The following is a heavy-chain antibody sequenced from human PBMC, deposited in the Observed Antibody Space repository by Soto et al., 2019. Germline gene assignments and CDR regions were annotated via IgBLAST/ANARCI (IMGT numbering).Heavy chain of an antibody. J-gene: IGHJ6*02. V-gene: IGHV1-18*01. CDR3: ASSSPQVTRLRYYYYGMDV. CDR2: ISAYNGNT. D-gene: IGHD2-21*02. Sequence: QVQLVQSGAEAKKPGASVKVSCKASGYTFTSYGISWVRQAPGQGLEWMGWISAYNGNTNYAQKLQGRVTMTTDTSTSTAYMELRSLRSADTAVYYCASSSPQVTRLRYYYYGMDVWGQGTTVTVSS. CDR1: GYTFTSYG.